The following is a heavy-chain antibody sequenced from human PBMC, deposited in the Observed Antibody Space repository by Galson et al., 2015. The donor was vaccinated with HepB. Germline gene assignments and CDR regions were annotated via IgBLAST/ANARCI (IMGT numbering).Heavy chain of an antibody. J-gene: IGHJ4*02. CDR3: ATTPDFWSGYQRGYFDY. CDR2: MSYDGSNK. CDR1: GFTFSTYA. D-gene: IGHD3-3*01. V-gene: IGHV3-30-3*01. Sequence: SLRLSCAASGFTFSTYAMHWVRQAPGKGLEWVAVMSYDGSNKYYADSVKGRFTISRDNSKNTLYLQMNSLRPEDTAVYYCATTPDFWSGYQRGYFDYWGQGTLVTVSS.